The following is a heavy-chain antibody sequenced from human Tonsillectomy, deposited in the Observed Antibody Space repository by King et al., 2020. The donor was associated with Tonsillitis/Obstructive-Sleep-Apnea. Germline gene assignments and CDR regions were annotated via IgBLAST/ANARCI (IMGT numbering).Heavy chain of an antibody. D-gene: IGHD2-15*01. Sequence: DVQLVESGGGLVQPGGSLRLSCAASGFTFSSYWMSWVRQAPGKGLEWVANIKQDGSEKYYVDSVKGRFTISRDNAKNSLYLQMNSLRAEDTAVYYCARGGYCRCGYFPLFDYWGQGTLVTVSP. CDR2: IKQDGSEK. CDR1: GFTFSSYW. J-gene: IGHJ4*02. V-gene: IGHV3-7*03. CDR3: ARGGYCRCGYFPLFDY.